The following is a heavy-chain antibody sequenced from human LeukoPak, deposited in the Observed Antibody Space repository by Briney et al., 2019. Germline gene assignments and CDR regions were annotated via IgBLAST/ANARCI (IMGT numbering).Heavy chain of an antibody. J-gene: IGHJ4*02. CDR1: GGSFSGYY. V-gene: IGHV4-34*01. CDR2: INHSGST. Sequence: SETLSLTCAVYGGSFSGYYWSWIRQPPGKGLEWIGEINHSGSTNYNPSLKSRVTISVDTSKNQFSLKLSSVTAADTAVYYCARQLDGGGYSDYFDYWGQGTLVTVSS. D-gene: IGHD5-18*01. CDR3: ARQLDGGGYSDYFDY.